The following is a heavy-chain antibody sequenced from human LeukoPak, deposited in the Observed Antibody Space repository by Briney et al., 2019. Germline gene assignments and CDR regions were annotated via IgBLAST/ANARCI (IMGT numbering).Heavy chain of an antibody. CDR1: GYTFTSYD. J-gene: IGHJ5*02. V-gene: IGHV1-8*01. Sequence: GASVKVSCKASGYTFTSYDINWVRQATGQGLEWXGWMNPNSGNTGYAQKFQGRVTMTRNTSISTAYMELSSLRSEDTAVYYCARYSSSSTPDFDPWGQGTLVTVSS. CDR2: MNPNSGNT. D-gene: IGHD6-6*01. CDR3: ARYSSSSTPDFDP.